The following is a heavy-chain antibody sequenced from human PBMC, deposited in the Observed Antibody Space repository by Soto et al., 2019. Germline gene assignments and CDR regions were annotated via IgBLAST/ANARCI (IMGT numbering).Heavy chain of an antibody. CDR2: FRSGGDDETT. CDR1: GFTFSSYS. CDR3: AKNVNSGSGSQFFHY. Sequence: GGYLRLSCAASGFTFSSYSMSWVRQAPGKGLEWVSGFRSGGDDETTYYADAVRGRFTISRDNSKNTLFLQMNSLRAEDTAIYYCAKNVNSGSGSQFFHYWGQGTLVTVSS. D-gene: IGHD3-10*01. V-gene: IGHV3-23*01. J-gene: IGHJ4*02.